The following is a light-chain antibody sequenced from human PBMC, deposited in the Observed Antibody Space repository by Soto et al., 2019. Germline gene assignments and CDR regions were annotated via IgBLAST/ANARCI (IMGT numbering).Light chain of an antibody. Sequence: EIVMMQSPATLSVSPGERATLSCRASQIIANNLAWYQQKPGQAPRLLIYGATTRAPGIPDRFSGSGSGTEFTLPISSLQSEDFAIYYCQHYNNWPPWTFGQGTKVEIK. J-gene: IGKJ1*01. CDR3: QHYNNWPPWT. CDR2: GAT. V-gene: IGKV3-15*01. CDR1: QIIANN.